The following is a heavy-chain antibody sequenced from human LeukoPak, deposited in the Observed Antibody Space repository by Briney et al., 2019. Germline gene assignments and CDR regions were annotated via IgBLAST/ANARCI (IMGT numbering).Heavy chain of an antibody. D-gene: IGHD5-24*01. CDR2: VYISGST. CDR3: ARSRDGYNSVDY. CDR1: GGSISSYS. Sequence: SETLSLTCTVSGGSISSYSWSWIRQPAGKGLEWIGRVYISGSTNYNPSLKSRVTMSVDTSKNQFSLKLSSVTAADTAVCYCARSRDGYNSVDYWGQGTLVTASS. V-gene: IGHV4-4*07. J-gene: IGHJ4*02.